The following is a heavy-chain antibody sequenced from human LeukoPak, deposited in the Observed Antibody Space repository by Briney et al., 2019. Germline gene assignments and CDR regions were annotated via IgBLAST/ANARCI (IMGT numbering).Heavy chain of an antibody. CDR3: ARHACDFWSAYYWVDY. Sequence: GESLKISCKGSGYSFTSYWIGWVRQMPGKGLEWMGIIYPGDSDTRYSPSFQGQVTISADKSISTAYLQWSSLKASDTAMYYCARHACDFWSAYYWVDYWGQGTLVTVSS. CDR1: GYSFTSYW. D-gene: IGHD3-3*01. J-gene: IGHJ4*02. CDR2: IYPGDSDT. V-gene: IGHV5-51*01.